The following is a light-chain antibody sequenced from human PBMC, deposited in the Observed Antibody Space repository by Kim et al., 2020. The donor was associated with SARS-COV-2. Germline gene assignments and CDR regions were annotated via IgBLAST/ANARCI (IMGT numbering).Light chain of an antibody. V-gene: IGKV3-11*01. Sequence: LSPGERATLSCRASQSVSSYLAWYQQKPGQAPRLLIYDTSSRATGIPARFSGSGSGTDFTLTISSLEPEDFAVYYCQQRGDWPLTFGGGTKVDIK. CDR3: QQRGDWPLT. J-gene: IGKJ4*01. CDR2: DTS. CDR1: QSVSSY.